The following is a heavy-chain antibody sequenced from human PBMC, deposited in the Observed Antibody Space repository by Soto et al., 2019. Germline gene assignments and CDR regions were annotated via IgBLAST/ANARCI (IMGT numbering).Heavy chain of an antibody. D-gene: IGHD4-4*01. Sequence: PGGSLRLSCAASGFTFSSYWMSWVRQAAGKGLEWVANIKQDGSEKYYVDSVKGRFTISRDNAKNSLYLQMNSLRAEDTAVYYCARATALTTVDYFDYWGQGTLVTVSS. CDR1: GFTFSSYW. CDR3: ARATALTTVDYFDY. J-gene: IGHJ4*02. V-gene: IGHV3-7*01. CDR2: IKQDGSEK.